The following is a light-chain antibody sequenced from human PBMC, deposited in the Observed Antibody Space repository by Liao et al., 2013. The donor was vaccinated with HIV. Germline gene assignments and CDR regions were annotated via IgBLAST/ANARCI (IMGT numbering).Light chain of an antibody. CDR3: QAWDNNFVV. CDR1: KLGDKF. V-gene: IGLV3-1*01. CDR2: QDS. J-gene: IGLJ2*01. Sequence: SYELTQPPSLSVSPGQTATITCYGDKLGDKFATWYQQRPGQSPVLVIYQDSKRPSGIPERFSGSNSGNTATLTISGTQAMDEADYYCQAWDNNFVVFGGGTKLTVL.